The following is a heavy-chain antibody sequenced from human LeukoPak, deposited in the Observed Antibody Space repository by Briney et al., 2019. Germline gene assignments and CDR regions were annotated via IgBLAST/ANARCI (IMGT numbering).Heavy chain of an antibody. V-gene: IGHV3-21*01. Sequence: GGSLRLSCAASGFTFSRYSMNWVRQAPGKGLEWVSSISTSSIYIYYADSVKGRFTISRDNAKNALYLQMNSLRAEDTAVYYCAKDLHYGSADYWGQGTLVTVSS. D-gene: IGHD3-10*01. CDR2: ISTSSIYI. CDR1: GFTFSRYS. J-gene: IGHJ4*02. CDR3: AKDLHYGSADY.